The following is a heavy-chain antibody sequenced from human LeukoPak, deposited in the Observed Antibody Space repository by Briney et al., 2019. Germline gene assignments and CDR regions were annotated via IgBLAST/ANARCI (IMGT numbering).Heavy chain of an antibody. CDR3: ARQASGWGYTTVTTS. V-gene: IGHV4-30-2*01. J-gene: IGHJ5*02. CDR2: IYHSGST. Sequence: SQTLSLTCAVSGGSISSGGYSWSWIRQPPGKGLEWIGYIYHSGSTYYNPSLKSRVTISVDRSKNQFSLKLSSVTAADTAVYYCARQASGWGYTTVTTSWGQGTLVTVSS. D-gene: IGHD4-17*01. CDR1: GGSISSGGYS.